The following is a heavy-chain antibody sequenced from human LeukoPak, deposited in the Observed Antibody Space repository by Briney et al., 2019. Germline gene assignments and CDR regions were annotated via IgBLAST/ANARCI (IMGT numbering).Heavy chain of an antibody. J-gene: IGHJ4*02. CDR3: ARYVVYGSGKYYFDY. CDR1: GGSVSSTTYY. V-gene: IGHV4-39*01. CDR2: INYSGST. Sequence: PSETLSLTCTVSGGSVSSTTYYWSWIRQPPGNGLEWSARINYSGSTYYHPSLKSRLTISVDTSENQFSLKLSSVTATDTAVYYCARYVVYGSGKYYFDYWGQGTLVTVSS. D-gene: IGHD3-10*01.